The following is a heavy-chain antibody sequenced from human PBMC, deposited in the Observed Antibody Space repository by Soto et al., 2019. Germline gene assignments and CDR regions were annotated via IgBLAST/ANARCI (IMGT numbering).Heavy chain of an antibody. V-gene: IGHV4-39*01. CDR3: ARHRLYTPSSRPFRMDA. J-gene: IGHJ6*02. D-gene: IGHD2-2*02. CDR1: GASMTKNNHY. Sequence: PSETLCVTCTVSGASMTKNNHYWAWIRQPPGKGLEWIATNFYSGNTYYNPSLKSRVAVSVDTSNSQFSLKLSSVTAADSAVYYCARHRLYTPSSRPFRMDAWGQGTTVT. CDR2: NFYSGNT.